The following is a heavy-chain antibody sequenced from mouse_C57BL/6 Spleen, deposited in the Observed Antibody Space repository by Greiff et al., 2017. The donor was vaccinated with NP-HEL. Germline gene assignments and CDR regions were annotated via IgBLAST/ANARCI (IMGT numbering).Heavy chain of an antibody. D-gene: IGHD1-1*01. CDR3: ARIHYYGSTFDY. CDR2: ISDGGSYT. V-gene: IGHV5-4*03. CDR1: GFTFSSYA. J-gene: IGHJ2*01. Sequence: EVKVVESGGGLVKPGGSLKLSCAASGFTFSSYAMSWVRQTPEKRLEWVATISDGGSYTYYPDNVKGRFTISRDNAKNNLYLQMSHLKSEDTAMYYCARIHYYGSTFDYWGQGTTLTVSS.